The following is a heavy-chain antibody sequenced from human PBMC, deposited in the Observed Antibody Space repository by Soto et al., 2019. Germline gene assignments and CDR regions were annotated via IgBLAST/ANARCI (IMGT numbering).Heavy chain of an antibody. CDR3: AGTRSGPDAFDI. J-gene: IGHJ3*02. V-gene: IGHV3-74*01. CDR1: GFTFSSYW. CDR2: IKSDGSST. D-gene: IGHD3-10*01. Sequence: PGGSLRLSCAASGFTFSSYWMHWVRQVPGKGLMWVSRIKSDGSSTTYADSVKGRFTISRDNARNTLYLQMNSMRAEETAVYYCAGTRSGPDAFDIWCQGTMVTVS.